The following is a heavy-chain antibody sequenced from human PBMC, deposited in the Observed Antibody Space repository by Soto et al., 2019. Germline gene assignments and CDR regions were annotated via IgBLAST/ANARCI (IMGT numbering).Heavy chain of an antibody. CDR3: GRGPSPRAPAGGTPYYYAMDV. CDR2: MNPINGAT. J-gene: IGHJ6*02. Sequence: ASVTVSCKASGSDFTAYDINWVRQASGQGLEWMGWMNPINGATGSARRFQGRVSMTRNTATATAYLELTSLRSDDSAVYYCGRGPSPRAPAGGTPYYYAMDVWGQGTTVTVSS. V-gene: IGHV1-8*02. D-gene: IGHD6-13*01. CDR1: GSDFTAYD.